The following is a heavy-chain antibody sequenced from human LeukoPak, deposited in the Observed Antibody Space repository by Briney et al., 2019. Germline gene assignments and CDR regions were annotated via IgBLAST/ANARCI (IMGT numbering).Heavy chain of an antibody. V-gene: IGHV1-18*04. J-gene: IGHJ4*02. Sequence: SSVKVSCKASRYTFTSYGISWVRQAPGHGLEWTGGISAYNGNTNYAQKLQGRVTMTTDTSTSTAYMELRSLRSDDTAVYYCARNGGYDILTGYDFDYWGQGTLVTVSS. CDR1: RYTFTSYG. D-gene: IGHD3-9*01. CDR2: ISAYNGNT. CDR3: ARNGGYDILTGYDFDY.